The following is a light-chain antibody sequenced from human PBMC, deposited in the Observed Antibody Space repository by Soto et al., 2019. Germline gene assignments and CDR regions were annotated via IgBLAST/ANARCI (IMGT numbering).Light chain of an antibody. CDR3: QQYGSSPLT. Sequence: EIVLTQSPATLSLSPGERATLACRAGESVSSNLAWYQQKPGQAPRVLIYGASTRATGVPARFTGSGSGTDFTLTISRLEPEDFAVYYCQQYGSSPLTFGRGTKVDIK. CDR2: GAS. CDR1: ESVSSN. J-gene: IGKJ4*01. V-gene: IGKV3-20*01.